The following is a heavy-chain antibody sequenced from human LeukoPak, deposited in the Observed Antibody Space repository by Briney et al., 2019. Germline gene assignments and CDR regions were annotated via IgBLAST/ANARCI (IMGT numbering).Heavy chain of an antibody. Sequence: GGSLRLSCAASGFTFSSFAMSWVRQAPRKGLEWVSVIGSGGDTYYSDSVQGRFTISRDNSKNTLYLQMNSLRADDTAVYYCAKYYAARSRSFDFWGQGTLVTVSS. CDR1: GFTFSSFA. V-gene: IGHV3-23*01. CDR2: IGSGGDT. D-gene: IGHD3-10*01. J-gene: IGHJ4*02. CDR3: AKYYAARSRSFDF.